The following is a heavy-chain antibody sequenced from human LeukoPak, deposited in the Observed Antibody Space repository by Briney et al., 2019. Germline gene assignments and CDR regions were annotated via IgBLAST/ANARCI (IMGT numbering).Heavy chain of an antibody. D-gene: IGHD3/OR15-3a*01. Sequence: SETLSLTCTVSVGSISSSSYYWGWSRQPRGRGVEWIGGIYYSRSTYYNPSLKSRVTISVDTSENQFSLKLSSVTAAATAVYYCARQTGSGLFILPGGQGTLVTVSS. CDR1: VGSISSSSYY. CDR3: ARQTGSGLFILP. J-gene: IGHJ4*02. V-gene: IGHV4-39*07. CDR2: IYYSRST.